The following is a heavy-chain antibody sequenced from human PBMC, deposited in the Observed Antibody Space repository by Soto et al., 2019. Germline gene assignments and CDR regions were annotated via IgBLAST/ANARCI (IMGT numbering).Heavy chain of an antibody. Sequence: GESLKISFQCSGYTFSNFWIGWVHQLPGKGLEWMGIIYPGDHETRYSPSFHGKVTISADKSINTAYLQWNSLEASDTAFYFCARSPRSSPYFDYWGQGALVTVSS. CDR1: GYTFSNFW. J-gene: IGHJ4*02. CDR3: ARSPRSSPYFDY. CDR2: IYPGDHET. D-gene: IGHD6-13*01. V-gene: IGHV5-51*07.